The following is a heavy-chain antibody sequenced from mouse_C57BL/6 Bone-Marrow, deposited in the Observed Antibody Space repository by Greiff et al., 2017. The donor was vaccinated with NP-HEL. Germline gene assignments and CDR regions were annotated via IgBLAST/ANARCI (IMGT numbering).Heavy chain of an antibody. V-gene: IGHV1-19*01. D-gene: IGHD2-3*01. CDR3: ARECDGYYPWFAY. CDR1: GYTFTDYY. J-gene: IGHJ3*01. Sequence: VQLQQSGPVLVKPGASVKMSCKASGYTFTDYYMNWVKQSHGKSLEWIGVINPYNGGTSYNQKFKGKATLTVDKSSSTAYMELNSLTSEDSAVYYCARECDGYYPWFAYWGQGTLVTVSA. CDR2: INPYNGGT.